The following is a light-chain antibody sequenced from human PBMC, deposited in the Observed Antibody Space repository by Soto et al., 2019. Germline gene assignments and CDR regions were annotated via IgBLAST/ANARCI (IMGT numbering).Light chain of an antibody. CDR3: QQYYSTQLT. CDR1: QSVLYSSNNKNY. CDR2: WAS. J-gene: IGKJ4*01. V-gene: IGKV4-1*01. Sequence: DIVMTQSPDSLAVSLGERATINCKSSQSVLYSSNNKNYLAWYQQKPGQPPKLLIYWASTRESGVPDRFSGSGSGTDFTLTISSLQAEDVEVYYCQQYYSTQLTFGGGTKVDIX.